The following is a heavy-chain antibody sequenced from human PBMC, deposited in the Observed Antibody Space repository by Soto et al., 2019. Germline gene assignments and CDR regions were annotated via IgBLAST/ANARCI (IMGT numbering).Heavy chain of an antibody. CDR3: TKRFDWFDP. J-gene: IGHJ5*02. D-gene: IGHD3-10*01. V-gene: IGHV3-23*01. CDR2: ITGSGYNT. Sequence: GGSLRLSCAASGFTFSSYAMSWVRQAPGKGLEWVSSITGSGYNTYYADSVKGRFTISRDNSKNTVYLQMDSLRVEDTAIYYCTKRFDWFDPWGQGTLVTVSS. CDR1: GFTFSSYA.